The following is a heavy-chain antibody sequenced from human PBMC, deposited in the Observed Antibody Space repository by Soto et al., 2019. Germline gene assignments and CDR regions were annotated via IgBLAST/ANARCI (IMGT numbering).Heavy chain of an antibody. Sequence: PGGSLRLSCAASGFTFSSYSMNWVRQAPGKGLEWVSSISSSSSYIYYADSVKGRFTISRGNAKNSLYLQMNSLRAEDTAVYYCARDLGDKADIWGQGTMVTVSS. CDR1: GFTFSSYS. CDR2: ISSSSSYI. V-gene: IGHV3-21*01. D-gene: IGHD2-21*01. CDR3: ARDLGDKADI. J-gene: IGHJ3*02.